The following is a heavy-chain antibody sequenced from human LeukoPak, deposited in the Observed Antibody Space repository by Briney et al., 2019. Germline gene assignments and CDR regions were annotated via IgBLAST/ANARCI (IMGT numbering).Heavy chain of an antibody. Sequence: SETLSLTCTVSGGSISSSSFYWDWIRQPPGKGLEWIGTIFYSGSTYYNPSLKSRITISVDTSKNQFSLRLSSVTAADTAVYYCARLRAYYYDSSGYYNFDFWGQGTLVTVSS. CDR3: ARLRAYYYDSSGYYNFDF. CDR1: GGSISSSSFY. J-gene: IGHJ4*02. D-gene: IGHD3-22*01. CDR2: IFYSGST. V-gene: IGHV4-39*01.